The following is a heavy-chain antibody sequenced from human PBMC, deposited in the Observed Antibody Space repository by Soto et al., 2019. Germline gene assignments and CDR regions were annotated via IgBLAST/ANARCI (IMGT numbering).Heavy chain of an antibody. D-gene: IGHD6-19*01. CDR2: IKPNSGAT. Sequence: QVQLVQSGAEVKTPGASVKVSCKVSGYTFTGYYIHWVRQAPGQGLEWMGWIKPNSGATNYAQKSHGRVTMTRDTSVNTAYMEVKRLTSDDTAVYYCARGKAVGGKGYYYYGMDVWGQGTTVTVSS. V-gene: IGHV1-2*02. CDR3: ARGKAVGGKGYYYYGMDV. J-gene: IGHJ6*02. CDR1: GYTFTGYY.